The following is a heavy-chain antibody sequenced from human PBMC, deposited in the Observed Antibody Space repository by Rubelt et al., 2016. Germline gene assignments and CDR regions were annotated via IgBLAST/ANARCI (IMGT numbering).Heavy chain of an antibody. CDR2: INPNSGGT. CDR3: ARGNCSGTSCPFDY. J-gene: IGHJ4*02. Sequence: QVQLVQSGAEVKKPGASVKVSCKASGYTFPSYGISWVRQAPGQGLEWMGWINPNSGGTNYAQKFRGRVTMTRDTSISTAYMELSRLRYDDTAVYYCARGNCSGTSCPFDYWGQGTLVTVSS. CDR1: GYTFPSYG. D-gene: IGHD2-2*01. V-gene: IGHV1-2*02.